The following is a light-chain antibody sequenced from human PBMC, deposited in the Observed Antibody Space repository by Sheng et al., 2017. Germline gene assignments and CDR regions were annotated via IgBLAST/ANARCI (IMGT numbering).Light chain of an antibody. J-gene: IGLJ3*02. CDR2: DVS. V-gene: IGLV2-14*03. Sequence: QSALTQPASVSGSPGQSITISCTGTSSDIGGYDYVSWYQQHPGKAPKVMIRDVSERPSGVSNRFSGSKSGNTASLNISGLQAEDEADYYCSSYATRVVFGGGTKLTVL. CDR3: SSYATRVV. CDR1: SSDIGGYDY.